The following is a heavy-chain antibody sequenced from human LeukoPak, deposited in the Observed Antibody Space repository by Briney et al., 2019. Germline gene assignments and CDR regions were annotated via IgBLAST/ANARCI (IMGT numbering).Heavy chain of an antibody. D-gene: IGHD2-21*02. CDR2: FGGSGII. CDR3: AKDTSRCGGDCPGYFDY. J-gene: IGHJ4*02. CDR1: GFTFSNVA. Sequence: GGSLRLSCAASGFTFSNVAMGWVRRPPGKGLEWVSGFGGSGIIHYADSVKGRFTISRDNSKNTLYLLMNSLRPEDPVVYYCAKDTSRCGGDCPGYFDYWGQGTLVTVSS. V-gene: IGHV3-23*01.